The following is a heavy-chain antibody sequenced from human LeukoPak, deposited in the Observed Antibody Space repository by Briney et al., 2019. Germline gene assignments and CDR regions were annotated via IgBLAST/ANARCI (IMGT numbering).Heavy chain of an antibody. J-gene: IGHJ4*02. Sequence: SETLSLTCAVYGGSFSGYYWSWIRQPPGKGLEWIGEINHSGSTNYNPSLKSRVTISVDTSKNQFSLKLSSVTAADTAVYYCARGGAGSYYGPQYFRYWGQGTLVTVSS. CDR1: GGSFSGYY. CDR2: INHSGST. CDR3: ARGGAGSYYGPQYFRY. D-gene: IGHD1-26*01. V-gene: IGHV4-34*01.